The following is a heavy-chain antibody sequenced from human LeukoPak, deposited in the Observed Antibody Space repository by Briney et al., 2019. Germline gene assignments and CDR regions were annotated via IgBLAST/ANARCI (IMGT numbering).Heavy chain of an antibody. CDR3: ARLAAAAYLDTFDI. CDR2: IYPGDSHT. V-gene: IGHV5-51*01. CDR1: GFYFNTYW. Sequence: GESLKISCKGSGFYFNTYWIGWVRQMPGKGLEWMGVIYPGDSHTRYSASFQGQVIISADTSFSTAYLQWSSLKASDTAMYYCARLAAAAYLDTFDIWGQGTRVIVSS. D-gene: IGHD6-13*01. J-gene: IGHJ3*02.